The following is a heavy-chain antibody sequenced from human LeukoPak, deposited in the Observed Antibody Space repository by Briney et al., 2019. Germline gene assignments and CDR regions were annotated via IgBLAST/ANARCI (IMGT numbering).Heavy chain of an antibody. CDR3: ARDPFDL. CDR1: GFTLSNYW. CDR2: IKQGGSDK. J-gene: IGHJ5*02. V-gene: IGHV3-7*01. Sequence: GGALRLSCEASGFTLSNYWMTWVRQAPGKGLEWVATIKQGGSDKFYVDSVKGRFTISGDNAKNSLFLEMNSLRVADTAVYYCARDPFDLWGQGTRVTVSS.